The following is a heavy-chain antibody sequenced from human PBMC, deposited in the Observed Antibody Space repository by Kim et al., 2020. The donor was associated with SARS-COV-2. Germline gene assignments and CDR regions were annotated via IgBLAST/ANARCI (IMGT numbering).Heavy chain of an antibody. J-gene: IGHJ3*02. CDR3: ARGYHYDSSGYFDAFDI. V-gene: IGHV4-30-4*01. CDR1: GGSISSGDYY. CDR2: IYYSGST. Sequence: SETLSLTCTVSGGSISSGDYYWSWIRQPPGKGLEWIGYIYYSGSTYYNPSLKSRVTISVDTSKNQFSLKLSSVTAADTAVYYCARGYHYDSSGYFDAFDIWGQGTMVTVSS. D-gene: IGHD3-22*01.